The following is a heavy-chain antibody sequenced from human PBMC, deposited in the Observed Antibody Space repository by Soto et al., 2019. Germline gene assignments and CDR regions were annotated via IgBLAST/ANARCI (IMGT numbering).Heavy chain of an antibody. CDR2: IDPSDSYT. CDR3: ARDFGYSSGWPDY. Sequence: LGESLKISCKGSGYSFTSYWISWVRQMPGKGLEWMGRIDPSDSYTNYSPSFQGHVTISADKSISTAYLQWSSLKASDTAMYYCARDFGYSSGWPDYWGQGTLVTVSS. V-gene: IGHV5-10-1*01. J-gene: IGHJ4*02. D-gene: IGHD6-19*01. CDR1: GYSFTSYW.